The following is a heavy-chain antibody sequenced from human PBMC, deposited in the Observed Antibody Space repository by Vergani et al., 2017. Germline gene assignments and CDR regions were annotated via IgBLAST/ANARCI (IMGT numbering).Heavy chain of an antibody. Sequence: QVQLVQSGAEVKKPGSSVTVSCKASGGTFSSYTISWVRQAPGQGLEWMGRIIPILGIANYAQKVQGRVTITADKSTGTAYMELSSLRSEDTAVYYCAIGVYYDSSGYYYGPFDYWGQGTLVTVSS. V-gene: IGHV1-69*02. CDR3: AIGVYYDSSGYYYGPFDY. CDR1: GGTFSSYT. D-gene: IGHD3-22*01. J-gene: IGHJ4*02. CDR2: IIPILGIA.